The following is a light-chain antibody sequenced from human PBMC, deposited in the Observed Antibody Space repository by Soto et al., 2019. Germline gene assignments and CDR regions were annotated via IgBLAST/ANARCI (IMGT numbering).Light chain of an antibody. J-gene: IGKJ5*01. CDR2: AVS. Sequence: ENVLTQSPATLSLSPGETATLSCRASQGINNYLAWYQHKPGQAPRLLINAVSNRASGIPARFSGSGSGTDFTLTISGVEPEDFAIYYCQQRSNWPPITFGQGTRLDLK. CDR3: QQRSNWPPIT. V-gene: IGKV3-11*01. CDR1: QGINNY.